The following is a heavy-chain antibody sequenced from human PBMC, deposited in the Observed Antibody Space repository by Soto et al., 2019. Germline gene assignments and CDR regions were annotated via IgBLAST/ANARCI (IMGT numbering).Heavy chain of an antibody. D-gene: IGHD3-3*01. V-gene: IGHV3-48*02. J-gene: IGHJ5*02. CDR2: ISSSSSTI. CDR1: GFTFSSNS. CDR3: SRVIWSGHLTSDL. Sequence: EVQVVGSGGGLVQPGGSLRLSCAASGFTFSSNSMTWVRQAPGKGLEWISYISSSSSTIYADSVKGRFTISRDNAKNSLYLQMNSLRDEDTAVYYCSRVIWSGHLTSDLWGQGTLVTVSS.